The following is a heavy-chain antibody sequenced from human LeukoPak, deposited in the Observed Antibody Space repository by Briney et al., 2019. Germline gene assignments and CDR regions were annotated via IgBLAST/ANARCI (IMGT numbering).Heavy chain of an antibody. Sequence: SETLSLTCTVSGGSISSYYWSWIRQPPGKGLEWIGYVYYSGSTNYNPSLKSRVIISVDTSKNQFSLKLSSVTAADTAVYYCARVIAGWRYCSGGSCYSFWFDPWGQGTLVTVSS. CDR1: GGSISSYY. V-gene: IGHV4-59*01. CDR2: VYYSGST. CDR3: ARVIAGWRYCSGGSCYSFWFDP. J-gene: IGHJ5*02. D-gene: IGHD2-15*01.